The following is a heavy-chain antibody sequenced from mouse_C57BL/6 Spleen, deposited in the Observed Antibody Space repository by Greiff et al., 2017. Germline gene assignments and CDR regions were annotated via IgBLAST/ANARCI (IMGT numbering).Heavy chain of an antibody. V-gene: IGHV1-39*01. CDR1: GYSFTDYN. J-gene: IGHJ4*01. CDR3: SKYDSRTGYYAMDY. CDR2: INPNYGTT. D-gene: IGHD1-1*01. Sequence: VQLQQSGPELVKPGASVKISCKASGYSFTDYNMNWVKQSNGKSLEWIGVINPNYGTTSYNQKFKGKATLTVDHSSSTAYLQLNSLTSVNSAVYDCSKYDSRTGYYAMDYWGQGTSVTVSS.